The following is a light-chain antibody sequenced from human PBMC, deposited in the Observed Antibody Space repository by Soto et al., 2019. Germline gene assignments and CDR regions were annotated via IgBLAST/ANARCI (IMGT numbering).Light chain of an antibody. CDR2: GAS. CDR3: QRYGSSGT. V-gene: IGKV3-20*01. Sequence: THGRGTRSGSPGKRAAVSCMKSQSVSNIYLAWYQQKPGQAPRLLIYGASNRATGIPDRFSGSWSGTDFTLTISRLEPEDFAVYYCQRYGSSGTFGQGTKVDIK. CDR1: QSVSNIY. J-gene: IGKJ1*01.